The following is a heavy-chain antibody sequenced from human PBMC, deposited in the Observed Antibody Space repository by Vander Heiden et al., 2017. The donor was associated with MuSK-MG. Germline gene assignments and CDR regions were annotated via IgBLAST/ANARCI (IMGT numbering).Heavy chain of an antibody. CDR1: AGSTSRYY. CDR3: AEDSRYYSSPSGFTRWFDP. CDR2: IYYSGST. J-gene: IGHJ5*02. V-gene: IGHV4-59*12. Sequence: HVQLQRAGPRLLKPPETLPLTCTVAAGSTSRYYWGWIRQPPGNGLEWIGYIYYSGSTNYNPSLKWRFTISVDTPKNPFSLKLSSVTATDTAVSYCAEDSRYYSSPSGFTRWFDPWRQGTLVTVYS. D-gene: IGHD2-2*02.